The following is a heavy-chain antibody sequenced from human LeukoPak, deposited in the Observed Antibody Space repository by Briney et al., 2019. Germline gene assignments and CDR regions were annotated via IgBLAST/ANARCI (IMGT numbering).Heavy chain of an antibody. V-gene: IGHV3-7*04. CDR3: ARGDAFSGDH. CDR2: IHPKANEK. Sequence: GGSLRLSCAVSGFSFTNFWMSWVRQAPGRGLEWVANIHPKANEKYQVESVKVRFTISRDNTKNLLFLQKNGLRVEDTAVYYCARGDAFSGDHWGQGTLVTVSS. J-gene: IGHJ4*02. CDR1: GFSFTNFW.